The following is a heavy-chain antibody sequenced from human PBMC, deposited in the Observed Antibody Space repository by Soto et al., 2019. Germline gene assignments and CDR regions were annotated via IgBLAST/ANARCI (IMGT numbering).Heavy chain of an antibody. CDR2: INPNGGST. J-gene: IGHJ4*02. CDR1: GYSFSNYS. V-gene: IGHV1-46*01. D-gene: IGHD1-1*01. CDR3: ARDGVQLWPRYYFDY. Sequence: VQLVQSGAEVKKPGASVQVSCKTSGYSFSNYSMHWVRQVPGQGLEWMGKINPNGGSTSLAQKFKEAVTLTRDTSTNTVYMELSSLTSEDTDGYYCARDGVQLWPRYYFDYWGQGTLVTVSS.